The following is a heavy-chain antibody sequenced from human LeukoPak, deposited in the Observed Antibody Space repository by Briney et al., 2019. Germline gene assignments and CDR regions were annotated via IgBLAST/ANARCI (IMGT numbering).Heavy chain of an antibody. J-gene: IGHJ5*02. CDR2: IGAYNGNT. CDR3: VYGGCSSTSCYENWFDP. D-gene: IGHD2-2*01. CDR1: GYTFTTYN. V-gene: IGHV1-18*01. Sequence: ASVKVSCKASGYTFTTYNFNWVRQAPGQGLEWMGWIGAYNGNTNYAQKLQGRVTMTTDTSTSTAYMELRSLRSDDTAVYYCVYGGCSSTSCYENWFDPWGQGTLVTVSS.